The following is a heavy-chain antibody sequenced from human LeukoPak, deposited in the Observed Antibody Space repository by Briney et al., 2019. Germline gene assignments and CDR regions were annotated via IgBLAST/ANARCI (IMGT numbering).Heavy chain of an antibody. CDR2: IYYSGST. CDR3: AREYSSSWYHYCDY. Sequence: SETLSLTCIVSGGSITSSSYYWGWIRQPPGKGLEWIGTIYYSGSTYYNPSLKSRVTTSTDTSKNQFSLKLSSVTAADTAVYYCAREYSSSWYHYCDYWGPGTLVTVSS. J-gene: IGHJ4*02. V-gene: IGHV4-39*07. CDR1: GGSITSSSYY. D-gene: IGHD6-13*01.